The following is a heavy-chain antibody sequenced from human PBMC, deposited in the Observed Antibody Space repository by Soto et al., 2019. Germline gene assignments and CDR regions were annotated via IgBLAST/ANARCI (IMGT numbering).Heavy chain of an antibody. CDR1: GFTFSDCA. D-gene: IGHD6-19*01. J-gene: IGHJ4*02. CDR3: AKGNTSGWYFFDY. Sequence: GGSLRLSCEASGFTFSDCAMSWVRQAPGKGLEWVSGISGTGRSTFYADSVKDRFTISRDNSKNTVYLQMTSLRAEDTAVYYCAKGNTSGWYFFDYWGQGTLVTVSS. CDR2: ISGTGRST. V-gene: IGHV3-23*01.